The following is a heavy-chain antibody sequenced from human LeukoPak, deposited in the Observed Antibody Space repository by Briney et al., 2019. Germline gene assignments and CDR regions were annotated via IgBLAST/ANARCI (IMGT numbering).Heavy chain of an antibody. J-gene: IGHJ4*02. CDR1: GGSISSYY. V-gene: IGHV4-4*07. D-gene: IGHD2-2*01. CDR3: ARDRVYCSSTSCYSLFDY. Sequence: SETLSLTCTVSGGSISSYYWSWIRQPAGKGLEWIGRIYTSGSTNYNPSLKSRVTISVDTSKNQFSLKLSSVTAADTAVYYCARDRVYCSSTSCYSLFDYWGQGTLVTVSS. CDR2: IYTSGST.